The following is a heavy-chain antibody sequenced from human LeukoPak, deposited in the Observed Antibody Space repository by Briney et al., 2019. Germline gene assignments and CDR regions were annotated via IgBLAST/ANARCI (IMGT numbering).Heavy chain of an antibody. J-gene: IGHJ4*02. CDR3: ARAPSYGPTPSDY. D-gene: IGHD5-18*01. Sequence: SETLSLTCAVYGGSFSVYYWSRIRQPPGKGLEWIGEINHSGSTNYNPSLKSRVTISVDTSKNQFSLKLSSVTAADTAVYYSARAPSYGPTPSDYWGQGNLVTASS. CDR1: GGSFSVYY. CDR2: INHSGST. V-gene: IGHV4-34*01.